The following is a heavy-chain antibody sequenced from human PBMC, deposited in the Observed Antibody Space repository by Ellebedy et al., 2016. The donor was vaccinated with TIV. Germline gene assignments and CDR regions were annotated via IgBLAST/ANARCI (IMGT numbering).Heavy chain of an antibody. D-gene: IGHD5-18*01. CDR2: IYPGDSDT. CDR3: ARHPDPDTAAWSVSAFDI. CDR1: GYSFTSYW. Sequence: KVSCXGSGYSFTSYWIGWVRQMPGKGLEWMGIIYPGDSDTRYSPSFQGQVTISADKSISTAYLQWSSLKASDTAMYYCARHPDPDTAAWSVSAFDIWGQGTMVTVSS. V-gene: IGHV5-51*01. J-gene: IGHJ3*02.